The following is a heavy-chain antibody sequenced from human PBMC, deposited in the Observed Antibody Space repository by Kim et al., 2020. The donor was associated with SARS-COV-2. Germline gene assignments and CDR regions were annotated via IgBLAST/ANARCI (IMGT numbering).Heavy chain of an antibody. D-gene: IGHD1-26*01. V-gene: IGHV3-30*18. CDR3: AKPCGSYYDYYYGMDV. J-gene: IGHJ6*02. Sequence: GGSLRLSCAASGFTFSSYGMHWVRQAPGKGLEWVAVISYDGSNKYYADSVKGRFTISRDNSKNTLYLQMNSLRAEDTAVYYCAKPCGSYYDYYYGMDVWGQGTTVTVSS. CDR2: ISYDGSNK. CDR1: GFTFSSYG.